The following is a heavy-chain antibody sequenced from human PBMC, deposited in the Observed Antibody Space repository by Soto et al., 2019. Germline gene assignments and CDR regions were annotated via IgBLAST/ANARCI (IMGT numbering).Heavy chain of an antibody. D-gene: IGHD2-21*02. CDR3: ARGGHVVVVTAAFDY. J-gene: IGHJ4*02. CDR1: GNTFTNYY. Sequence: QVQLMQSGAEVKKPGASVKVSCKASGNTFTNYYIHWVRQAPGQGLEWMGTINPSGGHTTYAQKFLGRVTMTRDTSTSTLYVELTSLRSEDTAVYDCARGGHVVVVTAAFDYWGQGTLVTVSS. V-gene: IGHV1-46*01. CDR2: INPSGGHT.